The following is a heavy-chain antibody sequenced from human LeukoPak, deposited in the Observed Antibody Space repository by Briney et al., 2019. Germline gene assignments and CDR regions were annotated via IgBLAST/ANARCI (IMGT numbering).Heavy chain of an antibody. Sequence: GGSLRLSCAASGFTFSSCAMSWVRQAPGKGLEWVSAISGSGASTYYADSVKGRFTISRDNSKNTLYLQMNSLRAEDTAVYYCAKSGCSSTSCSLGLDYWGQGTLVTVSS. CDR1: GFTFSSCA. D-gene: IGHD2-2*01. CDR2: ISGSGAST. J-gene: IGHJ4*02. CDR3: AKSGCSSTSCSLGLDY. V-gene: IGHV3-23*01.